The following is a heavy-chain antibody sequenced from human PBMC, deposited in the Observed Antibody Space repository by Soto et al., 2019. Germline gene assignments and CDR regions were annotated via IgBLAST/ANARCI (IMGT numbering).Heavy chain of an antibody. V-gene: IGHV4-34*01. CDR3: ARGQEGVVATH. D-gene: IGHD5-12*01. J-gene: IGHJ4*02. CDR2: VQDGGHT. Sequence: QVQLQQWGAGLLKPSETLSLNCAVTGGSLSGYYLSCIRQPPGKGLEWIGEVQDGGHTNASPSLRGRVTISSEPSNHQCSPRLNSVTAADTGVYYCARGQEGVVATHWDQGSLVTVSS. CDR1: GGSLSGYY.